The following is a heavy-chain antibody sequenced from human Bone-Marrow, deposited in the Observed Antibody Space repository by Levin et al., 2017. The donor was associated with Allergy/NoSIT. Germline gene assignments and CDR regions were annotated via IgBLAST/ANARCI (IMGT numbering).Heavy chain of an antibody. CDR2: IKQVGTER. J-gene: IGHJ4*02. V-gene: IGHV3-7*03. CDR1: GFNFRAYR. Sequence: GESLKISCAASGFNFRAYRMSWVRQAPGKGLEWVADIKQVGTERFYVASVKGRFTISRDNARDSLHLDMNDLKAEDTALYYCARVRTGGFWSGYPDFWGPGTPVTVSS. D-gene: IGHD3-3*01. CDR3: ARVRTGGFWSGYPDF.